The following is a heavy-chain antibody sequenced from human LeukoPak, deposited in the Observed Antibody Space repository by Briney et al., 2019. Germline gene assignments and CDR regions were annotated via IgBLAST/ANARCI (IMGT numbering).Heavy chain of an antibody. V-gene: IGHV2-5*01. Sequence: SGPTLVKPTQTLTPTCSFSGFSLTTSGVGVGWVRQPPGKALEWLALIYWNDYKPYSPSLKSRLTISKDTTKNQVVLTMTDMDPVDTGTYYCARRRGGSGSYYFDYWGQGILVTVSS. J-gene: IGHJ4*02. CDR3: ARRRGGSGSYYFDY. CDR1: GFSLTTSGVG. D-gene: IGHD3-10*01. CDR2: IYWNDYK.